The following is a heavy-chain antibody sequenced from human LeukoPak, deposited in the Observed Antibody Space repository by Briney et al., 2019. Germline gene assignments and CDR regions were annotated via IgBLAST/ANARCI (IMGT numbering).Heavy chain of an antibody. Sequence: ASVTVSCKASGYTFMSHGISWVRQAPGQGLEWMGWISGSSSNTNYAQRLQGRVTMTTDTSTTTAYMELRSLRSDDTAVYYCARATGSWGHDGFDIWGQGTMVTVSS. V-gene: IGHV1-18*01. CDR1: GYTFMSHG. J-gene: IGHJ3*02. CDR3: ARATGSWGHDGFDI. CDR2: ISGSSSNT. D-gene: IGHD3-16*01.